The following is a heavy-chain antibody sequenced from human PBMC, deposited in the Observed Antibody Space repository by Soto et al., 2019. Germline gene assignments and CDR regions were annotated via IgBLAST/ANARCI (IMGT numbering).Heavy chain of an antibody. CDR2: MNPGSGDT. CDR1: GYTFTNND. Sequence: ASVKVSCRASGYTFTNNDVSWVRQATGQGLEWMGWMNPGSGDTGYAQKFQGRVTMTRDISIATAYMELNSLTSEDTAIYYCARMESFGSLNWFDPWGQGTLVTVSS. J-gene: IGHJ5*02. D-gene: IGHD5-18*01. CDR3: ARMESFGSLNWFDP. V-gene: IGHV1-8*02.